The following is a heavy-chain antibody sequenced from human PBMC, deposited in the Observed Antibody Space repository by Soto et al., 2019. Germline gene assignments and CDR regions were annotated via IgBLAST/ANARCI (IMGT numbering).Heavy chain of an antibody. D-gene: IGHD3-3*01. CDR2: ISSSGSTI. V-gene: IGHV3-11*01. CDR3: ARGEFGLDFWSGFGMDV. Sequence: KPGGSLRLSCAASGFTFGDYYMSWIRQAPGRGLEWVSYISSSGSTIYYADSVKGRFTISRDNAKNSLYLQMNSLRAEDTAVYYCARGEFGLDFWSGFGMDVWGQGTTVTVSS. CDR1: GFTFGDYY. J-gene: IGHJ6*02.